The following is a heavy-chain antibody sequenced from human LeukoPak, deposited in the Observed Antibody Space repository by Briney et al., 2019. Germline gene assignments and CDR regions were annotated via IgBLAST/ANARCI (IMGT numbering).Heavy chain of an antibody. D-gene: IGHD4-23*01. CDR1: GYTFTSYA. V-gene: IGHV7-4-1*02. Sequence: ASVKVSCKASGYTFTSYAMNWVRQAPGQGLEWMGWINTYTGNPTYAQGFTGRFVFSLDTSVSTAYLQISSLKAEDTAVYYCARGRGTTVVTPYYYYYMDVWGKGTTVTVSS. CDR3: ARGRGTTVVTPYYYYYMDV. J-gene: IGHJ6*03. CDR2: INTYTGNP.